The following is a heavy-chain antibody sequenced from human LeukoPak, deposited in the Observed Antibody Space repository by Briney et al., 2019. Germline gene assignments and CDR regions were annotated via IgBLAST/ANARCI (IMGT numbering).Heavy chain of an antibody. J-gene: IGHJ3*01. CDR1: GFTFSNYG. CDR3: AKDLSVVGAHDSFDV. V-gene: IGHV3-30*18. D-gene: IGHD1-26*01. Sequence: PGGSLRLSCAASGFTFSNYGMQWVRQAPGKGLEWLAVVSHDGGTKFYADSVKGRFTISRDNSKNTLYLQMNSLRIEDTAVYYCAKDLSVVGAHDSFDVWGQGTMVTVSS. CDR2: VSHDGGTK.